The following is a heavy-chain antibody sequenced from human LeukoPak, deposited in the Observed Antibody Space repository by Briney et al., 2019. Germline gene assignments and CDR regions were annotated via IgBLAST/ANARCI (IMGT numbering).Heavy chain of an antibody. CDR1: GFTFSGYT. J-gene: IGHJ4*02. V-gene: IGHV3-21*01. Sequence: GGSLRLSCEVSGFTFSGYTMNWVRQAPGKGLEWVSSITISSSYIYYSDSVKGRFTISRDNAKNSPYLQMDSLRAEDTAVYFCARNQGGNYLYYFDHWGQGTLVTVSS. CDR2: ITISSSYI. D-gene: IGHD2/OR15-2a*01. CDR3: ARNQGGNYLYYFDH.